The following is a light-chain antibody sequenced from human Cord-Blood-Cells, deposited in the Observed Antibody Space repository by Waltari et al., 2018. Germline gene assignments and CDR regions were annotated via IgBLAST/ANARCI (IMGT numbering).Light chain of an antibody. CDR2: GAS. Sequence: QSPATLSVSPGERATLSCRASQSVSSNLAWYQQKPGQAPRLLIYGASTRATGIPARFSGSGSGTEFTLTISSLQSEDFAVYYCQQYNNWPYSFGQGTKLEIK. CDR1: QSVSSN. V-gene: IGKV3-15*01. J-gene: IGKJ2*03. CDR3: QQYNNWPYS.